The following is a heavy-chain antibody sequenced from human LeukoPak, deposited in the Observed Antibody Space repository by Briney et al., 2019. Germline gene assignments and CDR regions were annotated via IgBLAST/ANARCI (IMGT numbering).Heavy chain of an antibody. CDR1: GFTFRSCA. J-gene: IGHJ1*01. V-gene: IGHV3-23*01. CDR2: LTDTGTST. CDR3: AKALTTDITGSNFHH. D-gene: IGHD4-17*01. Sequence: QPGGSLRLSCAASGFTFRSCAMSWVRQAPGKGLEWVPTLTDTGTSTYYADSVKGRFTISRDNSRSTLFLQMNSLTAGDTAVYFCAKALTTDITGSNFHHWGQGTLVTVSS.